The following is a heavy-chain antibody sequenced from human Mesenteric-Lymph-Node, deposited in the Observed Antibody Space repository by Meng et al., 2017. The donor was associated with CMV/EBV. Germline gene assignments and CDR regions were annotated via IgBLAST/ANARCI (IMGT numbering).Heavy chain of an antibody. V-gene: IGHV3-11*01. J-gene: IGHJ4*02. CDR3: ARDSHCSRTSCYTGGTDY. CDR2: ISSSGSTI. CDR1: GFTFSDYY. Sequence: GESLKISCAASGFTFSDYYMSWIRQAPGKGLEWVSYISSSGSTIYYADSVKGRFTISRDNAKSSLYLQMNSLRAEDTAIYYCARDSHCSRTSCYTGGTDYWGQGTLVTVSS. D-gene: IGHD2-2*02.